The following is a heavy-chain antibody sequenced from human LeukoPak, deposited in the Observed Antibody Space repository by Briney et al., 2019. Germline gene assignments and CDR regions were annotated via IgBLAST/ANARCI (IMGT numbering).Heavy chain of an antibody. V-gene: IGHV1-2*02. Sequence: ASVKVSCKASGYTFTGYYMHWVRQAPGQGLEWMGWINPNSGGTNYAQKFQGRVTMTRDTSISTAYMELSRLRSDDTAVYYCARDSHPTYYYGSESYRDWYFDLWGRGTLVTVSS. CDR3: ARDSHPTYYYGSESYRDWYFDL. J-gene: IGHJ2*01. D-gene: IGHD3-10*01. CDR2: INPNSGGT. CDR1: GYTFTGYY.